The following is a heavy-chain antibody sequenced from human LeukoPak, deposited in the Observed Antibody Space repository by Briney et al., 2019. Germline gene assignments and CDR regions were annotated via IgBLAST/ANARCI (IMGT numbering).Heavy chain of an antibody. CDR2: IYYSGNT. J-gene: IGHJ3*02. V-gene: IGHV4-39*01. CDR1: GGSINNDNYY. CDR3: AGMRAFGATDAFDI. Sequence: SETLSLTCTVSGGSINNDNYYWGWIRQPPGKGLEWIGTIYYSGNTYYNPSLKSRVTVSVDTSKSRFSLKLSSVTAADTAVFFCAGMRAFGATDAFDIWGRGTLVTV. D-gene: IGHD3-3*01.